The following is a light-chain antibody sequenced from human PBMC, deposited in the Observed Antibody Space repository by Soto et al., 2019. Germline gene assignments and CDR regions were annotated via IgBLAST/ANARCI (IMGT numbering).Light chain of an antibody. CDR1: SSDVGGYNY. V-gene: IGLV2-14*01. CDR3: NSYRSMSAGV. J-gene: IGLJ1*01. CDR2: EVS. Sequence: QSVLTQPASVSGSPGQSITISCTGTSSDVGGYNYVSWYQQHPGKAPKLIIYEVSNRPSGVSNRFSGSKSGNTASLTISGLQAEDEADYYCNSYRSMSAGVFGTGTKLTVL.